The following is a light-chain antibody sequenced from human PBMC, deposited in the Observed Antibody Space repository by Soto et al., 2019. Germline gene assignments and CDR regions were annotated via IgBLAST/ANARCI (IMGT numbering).Light chain of an antibody. CDR3: QQLKSYPIT. Sequence: DIQLTQSPSFLSASVGDRVPINCRDSQGINNYLAWYQQKPGKAPNLLIYAAYTLQNGVPSRFSGSGSGTEFPLTITNLQPEDFATYHCQQLKSYPITFGPGTKVD. J-gene: IGKJ3*01. CDR1: QGINNY. V-gene: IGKV1-9*01. CDR2: AAY.